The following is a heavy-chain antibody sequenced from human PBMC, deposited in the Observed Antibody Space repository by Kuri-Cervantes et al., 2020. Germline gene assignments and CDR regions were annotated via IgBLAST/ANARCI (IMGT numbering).Heavy chain of an antibody. CDR2: IWYDGSNK. J-gene: IGHJ5*02. D-gene: IGHD3-22*01. V-gene: IGHV3-33*01. CDR3: ARDEYYYDSSGYFEWFDP. CDR1: GFTFSSYG. Sequence: GESLKISCAASGFTFSSYGMHWVRQAPGKGLEWVAVIWYDGSNKYYADSVKGRFTISRDNSKNTLYLQMNSLRAEDTAVYYCARDEYYYDSSGYFEWFDPWGQGTLVTVSS.